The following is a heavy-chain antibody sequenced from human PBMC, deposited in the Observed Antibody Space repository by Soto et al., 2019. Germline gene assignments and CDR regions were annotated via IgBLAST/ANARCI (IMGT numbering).Heavy chain of an antibody. D-gene: IGHD1-26*01. CDR1: GVSIGSGY. V-gene: IGHV4-59*01. Sequence: PSVTLCLTCIVSGVSIGSGYCTWILQSPGKGLEWIGYISHSGLRHYRASLQSRLTMSVETSKNQFSLNLTSVTAADTAIYYCATSNTTCPGCYSWGQGTLVTVSS. CDR2: ISHSGLR. J-gene: IGHJ5*02. CDR3: ATSNTTCPGCYS.